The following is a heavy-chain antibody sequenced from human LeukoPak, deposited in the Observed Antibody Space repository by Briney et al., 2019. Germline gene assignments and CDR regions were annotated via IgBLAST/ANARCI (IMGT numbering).Heavy chain of an antibody. CDR3: ARVIYGSGSYSYFDY. D-gene: IGHD3-10*01. CDR1: GFTFSSSE. Sequence: GGSLRLSCAAPGFTFSSSEMNWVRQAPGKGLEWVSYISSSGSTIYYADSVKGRFTISRDNAKNSLYLQMNSLRAEDTAVYYCARVIYGSGSYSYFDYWGQGTLVSVSS. J-gene: IGHJ4*02. CDR2: ISSSGSTI. V-gene: IGHV3-48*03.